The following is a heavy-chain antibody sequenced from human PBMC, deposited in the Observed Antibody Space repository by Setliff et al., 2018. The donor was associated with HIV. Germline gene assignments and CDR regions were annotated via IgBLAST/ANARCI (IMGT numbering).Heavy chain of an antibody. CDR3: SRSRPAEYFQQ. J-gene: IGHJ1*01. CDR1: GYTFTNYY. V-gene: IGHV1-46*01. Sequence: ASVKVSCKASGYTFTNYYMHWVRQAPGQGLEWMGIINPSGGSTTYSQKFQGRVSMTRDTSTSTFYMELSSLRSEDTAVYYCSRSRPAEYFQQWGQGTLVTVSS. CDR2: INPSGGST.